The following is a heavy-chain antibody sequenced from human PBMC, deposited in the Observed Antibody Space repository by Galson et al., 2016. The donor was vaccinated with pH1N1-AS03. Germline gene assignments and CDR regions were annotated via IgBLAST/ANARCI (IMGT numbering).Heavy chain of an antibody. J-gene: IGHJ4*02. CDR2: IKEDGRAK. D-gene: IGHD5-12*01. CDR1: GFTFSTYW. Sequence: SLRLSCAASGFTFSTYWMSWVRQAPGKGLEWVANIKEDGRAKYYVDSVKGRFTISRDNAKNSLYLQIDSLRGEDTAVYYCARDAPGYGGYVEWGQGTLVTVSS. CDR3: ARDAPGYGGYVE. V-gene: IGHV3-7*01.